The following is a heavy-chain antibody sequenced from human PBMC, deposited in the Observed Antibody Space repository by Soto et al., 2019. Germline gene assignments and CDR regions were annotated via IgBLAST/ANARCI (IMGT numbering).Heavy chain of an antibody. CDR2: IYYSGST. V-gene: IGHV4-59*01. CDR1: GGSISSYY. J-gene: IGHJ6*02. Sequence: PSETLSLTCTVSGGSISSYYWSWIRQPPGKGLEWIGYIYYSGSTNYNPSLKSRATISVDTSKNQFSLKLSSVTAADTAVYYCARSMAARYYGMDVWGQGTTVTVSS. D-gene: IGHD6-6*01. CDR3: ARSMAARYYGMDV.